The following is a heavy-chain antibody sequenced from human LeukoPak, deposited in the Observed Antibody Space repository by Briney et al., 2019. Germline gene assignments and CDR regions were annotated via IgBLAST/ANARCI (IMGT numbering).Heavy chain of an antibody. CDR1: GFTFSSYA. CDR2: ISGSGGIT. Sequence: GGSLRLSCAASGFTFSSYAMNWVRQAPGKGLEWVSLISGSGGITYFADSVKGRFTISRDTSKNTVYLQMNSLRAEDTAVYYCAKDVTYSSKASYFDYWGQGALVTVSS. V-gene: IGHV3-23*01. CDR3: AKDVTYSSKASYFDY. D-gene: IGHD4-11*01. J-gene: IGHJ4*02.